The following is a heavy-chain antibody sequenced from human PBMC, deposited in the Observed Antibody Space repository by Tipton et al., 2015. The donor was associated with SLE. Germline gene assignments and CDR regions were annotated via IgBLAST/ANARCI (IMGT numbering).Heavy chain of an antibody. D-gene: IGHD4-11*01. CDR3: ARDLNDYSNYYYYYGMDV. Sequence: SLRLSCAASGFTFSSYAMHWVRQAPGKGLEWVAVISYDGSNKYYADSVKGRFTISRDNSKNTLYLQMNSLGAEDTAVYYCARDLNDYSNYYYYYGMDVWGQGTTVTVSS. CDR2: ISYDGSNK. V-gene: IGHV3-30*04. CDR1: GFTFSSYA. J-gene: IGHJ6*02.